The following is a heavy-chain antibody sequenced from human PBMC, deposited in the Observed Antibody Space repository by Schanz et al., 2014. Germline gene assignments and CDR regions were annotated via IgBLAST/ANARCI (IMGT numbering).Heavy chain of an antibody. V-gene: IGHV3-7*03. CDR3: ASVIMVAGNHRDGRDV. D-gene: IGHD6-19*01. Sequence: VQLVESGGGVVQPGRSLRLSCAASGFTFSSYGMHWVRQAPGKGLEWVANIKQDGSEKYYVDSVKGRFTISRDNARSSLYLQMSSLRDGDTAVYYCASVIMVAGNHRDGRDVWGQGTTVIVSS. CDR2: IKQDGSEK. J-gene: IGHJ6*02. CDR1: GFTFSSYG.